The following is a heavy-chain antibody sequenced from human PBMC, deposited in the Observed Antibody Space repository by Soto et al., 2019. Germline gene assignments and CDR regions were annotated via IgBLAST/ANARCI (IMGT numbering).Heavy chain of an antibody. J-gene: IGHJ4*02. CDR2: ISSSSSTI. V-gene: IGHV3-48*01. Sequence: EVQLVESGGGLVQPGGSLRLSCAASGFTFSSYSMNWVRQAPGKGLVWVSFISSSSSTIYYADSVKGRFTISRDNAKNSLYLQMNSLGAEDTAVYYCARDAGSGWYASGFYFDYWGQGTLVTVSS. D-gene: IGHD6-19*01. CDR1: GFTFSSYS. CDR3: ARDAGSGWYASGFYFDY.